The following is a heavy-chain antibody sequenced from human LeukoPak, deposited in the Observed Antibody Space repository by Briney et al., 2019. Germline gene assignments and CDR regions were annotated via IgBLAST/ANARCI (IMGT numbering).Heavy chain of an antibody. CDR3: AKPFHGGETYDSSGYLGY. CDR1: GFTFDDYA. V-gene: IGHV3-30*02. J-gene: IGHJ4*02. CDR2: IRYDGSNK. Sequence: PGGSLRLSCAASGFTFDDYAMHWVRQAPGKGLEWVAFIRYDGSNKYYADSVKGRFTISRDNSKNTLYLQMNSLRAEDTAVYYCAKPFHGGETYDSSGYLGYWGQGTLVTVSS. D-gene: IGHD3-22*01.